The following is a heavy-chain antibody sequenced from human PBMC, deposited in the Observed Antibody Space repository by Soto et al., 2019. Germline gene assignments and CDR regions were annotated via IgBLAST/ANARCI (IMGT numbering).Heavy chain of an antibody. Sequence: PGGSLRLSCAASGFTFSSYWMSWVRQAPGKGLEWVANIKQDGSEKYYVDSVKGRFTISRDNAKNSLYLQMNSLRAEDTAVYYCARDGDYDSSGYSFSPDYWGQGTLVTVSS. CDR2: IKQDGSEK. V-gene: IGHV3-7*01. D-gene: IGHD3-22*01. J-gene: IGHJ4*02. CDR1: GFTFSSYW. CDR3: ARDGDYDSSGYSFSPDY.